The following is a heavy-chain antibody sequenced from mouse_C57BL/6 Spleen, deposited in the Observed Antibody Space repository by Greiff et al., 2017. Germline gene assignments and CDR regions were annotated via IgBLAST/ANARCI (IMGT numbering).Heavy chain of an antibody. CDR2: IDPTDSET. V-gene: IGHV1-52*01. D-gene: IGHD1-1*01. Sequence: QVQLKQPGAELVRPGSSVKLSCKASGYTFTSYWMHWVKQRPIQGLEWIGNIDPTDSETHYNQQLKDKATLTVYKSSSTAYMQLSSLTSEVSAVYYCARYGSRYGYFDVGGTWTTVTGSS. CDR3: ARYGSRYGYFDV. CDR1: GYTFTSYW. J-gene: IGHJ1*03.